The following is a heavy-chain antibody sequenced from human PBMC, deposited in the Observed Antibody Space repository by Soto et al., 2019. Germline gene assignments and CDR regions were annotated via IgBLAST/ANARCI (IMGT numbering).Heavy chain of an antibody. CDR1: WCNFEDYE. D-gene: IGHD3-10*01. V-gene: IGHV3-48*03. CDR2: ISHSGTTI. J-gene: IGHJ4*01. Sequence: LRLPSGVVWCNFEDYEMPRIRQTQGKGLEWVSYISHSGTTISYADSVKGRFTISRDNAKNSLYLQMDSLRAEDTAVYYCARDSGYGAGASGNHDLDYWGHGTLDTVSS. CDR3: ARDSGYGAGASGNHDLDY.